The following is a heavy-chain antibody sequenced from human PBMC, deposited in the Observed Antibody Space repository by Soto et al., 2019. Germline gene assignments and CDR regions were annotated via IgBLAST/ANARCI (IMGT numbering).Heavy chain of an antibody. Sequence: QVQLVQSGAEVKKPGASVKVSCKASGYTFTSYGISWVRQAPGQGLEWMGWISAYNGNTNYAQKLQGRVTMTTDTXTXTXXMELRSLRSDDTAVYYCARDQGGSYLSYYYYGMDVWGQGTTVTVSS. V-gene: IGHV1-18*01. CDR1: GYTFTSYG. CDR2: ISAYNGNT. D-gene: IGHD1-26*01. J-gene: IGHJ6*02. CDR3: ARDQGGSYLSYYYYGMDV.